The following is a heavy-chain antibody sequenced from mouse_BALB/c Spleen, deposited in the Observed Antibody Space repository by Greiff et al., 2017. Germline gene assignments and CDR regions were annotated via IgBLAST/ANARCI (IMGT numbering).Heavy chain of an antibody. Sequence: EVKLVESGGGLVKPGGSLKLSCAASGFTFSSYAMSWVRQTPEKRLEWVASISSGGSTYYPDSVKGRFTISRDNARNILYLQMSSLRSEDTAMYYCARGAGSTFDYWGQGTTRTVSS. CDR2: ISSGGST. J-gene: IGHJ2*01. D-gene: IGHD2-1*01. V-gene: IGHV5-6-5*01. CDR1: GFTFSSYA. CDR3: ARGAGSTFDY.